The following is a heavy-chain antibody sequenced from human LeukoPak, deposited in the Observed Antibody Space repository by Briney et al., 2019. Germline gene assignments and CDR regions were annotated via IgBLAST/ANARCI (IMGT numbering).Heavy chain of an antibody. CDR1: GGSISNYY. V-gene: IGHV4-59*01. J-gene: IGHJ4*02. CDR3: ARGSTVTSRIIDY. Sequence: KSSDTLSLTCLVSGGSISNYYWSWIRQSPGKGLEWVGYIHYSGSTNNNPSLKSRITMSLDTSKNQFSLKVSSVTAADTAVYYCARGSTVTSRIIDYWGQGTLVTVSS. CDR2: IHYSGST. D-gene: IGHD4-17*01.